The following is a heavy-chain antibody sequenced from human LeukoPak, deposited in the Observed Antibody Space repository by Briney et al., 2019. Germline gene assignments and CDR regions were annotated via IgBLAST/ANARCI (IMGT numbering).Heavy chain of an antibody. Sequence: SGTLSLTCAVSGDSISSDKWWSWVRQPPGKGLEYIGEFHQSVSTNYNPSLKSRLTISVDKSKNQFSLKLSSVTAADTAVYYCACHSGWSGPSEWGQGTLVTVSS. CDR2: FHQSVST. D-gene: IGHD6-19*01. CDR3: ACHSGWSGPSE. CDR1: GDSISSDKW. J-gene: IGHJ4*02. V-gene: IGHV4-4*02.